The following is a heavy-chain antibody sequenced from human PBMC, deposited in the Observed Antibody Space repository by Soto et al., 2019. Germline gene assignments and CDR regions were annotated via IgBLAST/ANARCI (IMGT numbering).Heavy chain of an antibody. CDR3: ARDWYFSGSGSPNHMDV. CDR1: GYTFSTYG. CDR2: ISAHNGNS. Sequence: QVQLVQSGDEMRKPGASVKVSCQASGYTFSTYGITWVRQAPGQGLEWMGWISAHNGNSKYAQSLQGRLTLTTDTSTSTAYMELRSLRSDDTAVYYCARDWYFSGSGSPNHMDVGGKGTTVSVSS. V-gene: IGHV1-18*01. D-gene: IGHD3-10*01. J-gene: IGHJ6*03.